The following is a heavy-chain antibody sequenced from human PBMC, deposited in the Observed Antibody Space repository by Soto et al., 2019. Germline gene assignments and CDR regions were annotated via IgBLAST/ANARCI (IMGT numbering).Heavy chain of an antibody. J-gene: IGHJ2*01. V-gene: IGHV1-2*02. D-gene: IGHD3-22*01. CDR3: ARSWGTYDSSGYYQAYWYFDL. CDR1: GYTFTGYY. Sequence: QVQLVQSGAEVKKPGASVKVSCKASGYTFTGYYMHWVRQAPGQGLEWMGWINPNSGGTNYAQKFQGRVTMTRATSISTAYMELSRLRSDDTAVYYCARSWGTYDSSGYYQAYWYFDLWGRGTLVTVSS. CDR2: INPNSGGT.